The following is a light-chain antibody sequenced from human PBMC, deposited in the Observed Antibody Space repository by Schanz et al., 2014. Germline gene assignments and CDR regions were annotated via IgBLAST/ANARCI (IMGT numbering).Light chain of an antibody. CDR2: WAS. V-gene: IGKV4-1*01. Sequence: DIVMTQSPDSLAVSLGERATINCKSSQSVLYSSNNKNYLAWHQQKPGQPPKVLIHWASTRESGVPDRFSGSGSGTDFTLTISSLQAEDVAVYYCQEYLSSYTSGQGTYLEIK. CDR3: QEYLSSYT. J-gene: IGKJ2*01. CDR1: QSVLYSSNNKNY.